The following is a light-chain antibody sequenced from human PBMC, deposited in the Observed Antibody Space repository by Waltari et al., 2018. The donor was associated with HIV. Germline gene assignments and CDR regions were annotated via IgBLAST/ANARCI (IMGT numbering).Light chain of an antibody. CDR3: QSYDSSLNGHVV. V-gene: IGLV1-40*01. J-gene: IGLJ2*01. Sequence: QSVLTQAPSVSGAPGQRVTIPCTGSRSNFGTGYDVHRYQQLPGTAPKLLIYANNQRPSGVPARFSGSKSATSASLVITGLQAEDEADYYCQSYDSSLNGHVVFGGGTKVTVL. CDR1: RSNFGTGYD. CDR2: ANN.